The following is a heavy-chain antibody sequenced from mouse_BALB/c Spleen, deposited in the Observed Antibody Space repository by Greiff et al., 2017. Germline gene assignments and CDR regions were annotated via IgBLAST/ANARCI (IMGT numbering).Heavy chain of an antibody. V-gene: IGHV1-77*01. CDR2: IYPGSGNT. CDR3: ARGYGNPDY. J-gene: IGHJ2*01. CDR1: GYTFTDYY. D-gene: IGHD2-10*02. Sequence: LQESGAELARPGASVKLSCKASGYTFTDYYINWVKQRTGQGLEWIGEIYPGSGNTYYNEKFKGKATLTADKSSSTAYMQLSSLTSEDSAVYFCARGYGNPDYWGQGTTLTVSS.